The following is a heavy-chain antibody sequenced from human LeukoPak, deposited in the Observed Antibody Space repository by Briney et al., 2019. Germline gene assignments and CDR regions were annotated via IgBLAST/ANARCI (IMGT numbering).Heavy chain of an antibody. CDR1: GFTFSSYA. CDR3: AKEVSAQGFADY. J-gene: IGHJ4*02. V-gene: IGHV3-23*01. D-gene: IGHD3-16*01. Sequence: GGSLRLSCAASGFTFSSYAMSWVRQAPGKGLEWLSSISGSGGSTYYADSVKGRFTISRDNSKNTLFLQMNSLRVEDTAVYYCAKEVSAQGFADYWGQGTLVTVSS. CDR2: ISGSGGST.